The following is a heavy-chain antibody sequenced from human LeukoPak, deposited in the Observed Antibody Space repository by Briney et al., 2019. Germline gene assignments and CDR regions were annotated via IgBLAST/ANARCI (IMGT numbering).Heavy chain of an antibody. D-gene: IGHD2-2*01. CDR2: MNPNSGNT. Sequence: ASVKVSCKASGYTFTSYDINWVRQATGQGLEWMGWMNPNSGNTGYAQKFQGRVTITRNTSISTAYMELSSLRSEDTAVYYCARGRSIVVVPAAMIGPGNNWFDPWGQGTLATVSS. CDR3: ARGRSIVVVPAAMIGPGNNWFDP. J-gene: IGHJ5*02. V-gene: IGHV1-8*03. CDR1: GYTFTSYD.